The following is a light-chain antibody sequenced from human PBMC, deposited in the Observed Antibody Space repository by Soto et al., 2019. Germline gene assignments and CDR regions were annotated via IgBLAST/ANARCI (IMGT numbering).Light chain of an antibody. J-gene: IGLJ1*01. CDR1: SSDVGNYNF. V-gene: IGLV2-23*02. CDR3: CSYAGSSAYV. Sequence: QSVLTQPASVSGSRGQSITISCTGTSSDVGNYNFVSWYQQHSGKAPKLMVYEVSNRPSGVSNRFSGSKSGNTASLTISGLQAEDEADYYCCSYAGSSAYVFGTGTKVTVL. CDR2: EVS.